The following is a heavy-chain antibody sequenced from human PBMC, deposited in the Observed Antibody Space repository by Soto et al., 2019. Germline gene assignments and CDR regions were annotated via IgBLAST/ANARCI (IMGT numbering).Heavy chain of an antibody. Sequence: AGGSLRLSCAASGFTFSSYWMSWVRQAPGKGLEWVANIKQDGSEKYYVDSVKGRSTISRDNAKISLYLQMSSRRAEDTAVYYCARGRGGFSGTSWGQGTLVTVSS. CDR3: ARGRGGFSGTS. D-gene: IGHD1-26*01. V-gene: IGHV3-7*03. CDR2: IKQDGSEK. CDR1: GFTFSSYW. J-gene: IGHJ5*02.